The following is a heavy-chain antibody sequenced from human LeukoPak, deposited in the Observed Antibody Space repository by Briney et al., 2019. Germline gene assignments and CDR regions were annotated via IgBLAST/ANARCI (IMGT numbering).Heavy chain of an antibody. CDR2: IYYSGST. CDR1: GGSISSYY. V-gene: IGHV4-59*01. J-gene: IGHJ4*02. CDR3: ARGTGAIDY. Sequence: SETRSRTCTVSGGSISSYYWSWIRQPPVKGLEWIGYIYYSGSTNYNPSLKSRVTISVDTSKNQFSLKLSSVTAADTAVYYCARGTGAIDYWGQGTLVTVSS. D-gene: IGHD1-14*01.